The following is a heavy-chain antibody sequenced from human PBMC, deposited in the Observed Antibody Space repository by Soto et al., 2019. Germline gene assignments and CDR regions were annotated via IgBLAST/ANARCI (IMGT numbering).Heavy chain of an antibody. J-gene: IGHJ4*02. Sequence: QVKLQESGPGLVKPSETLSLTCTVSGGSVNSDYYYWTWIRQPPGKGLEWIGYIYNSGRTNYNPSLKSRVSISMDTSMNQFSLKLTSVTAADTAVFYCAREYSNSPEAFDIWGQGSLVTVSS. D-gene: IGHD1-26*01. CDR2: IYNSGRT. CDR1: GGSVNSDYYY. V-gene: IGHV4-61*01. CDR3: AREYSNSPEAFDI.